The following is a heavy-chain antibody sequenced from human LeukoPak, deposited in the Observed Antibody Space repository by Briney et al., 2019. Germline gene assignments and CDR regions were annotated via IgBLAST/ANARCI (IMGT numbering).Heavy chain of an antibody. D-gene: IGHD5-18*01. CDR2: IYSGGST. V-gene: IGHV3-53*01. Sequence: GGSLRLSCAASGFTVSSNYMSWVRQAPGKGLEWVSVIYSGGSTYYADSVKGRFTISRDNSKNTLYLQMNSLRAEDTAVYYCAKGLSGRGYSYGDFDYWGQGTLVTLSS. CDR3: AKGLSGRGYSYGDFDY. CDR1: GFTVSSNY. J-gene: IGHJ4*02.